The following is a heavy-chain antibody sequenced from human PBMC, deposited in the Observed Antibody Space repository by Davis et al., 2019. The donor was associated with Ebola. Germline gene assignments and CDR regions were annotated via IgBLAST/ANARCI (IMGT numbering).Heavy chain of an antibody. J-gene: IGHJ4*02. V-gene: IGHV3-72*01. Sequence: GESLKISCAASGFTFSDHYMDWVRQAPGQGLEWVARIRNKANSYTTEYAASVKGRFTISRDDSKDSLSLQMNSLKTEDTAVYYCARSLKTREFDSWGRGTLVTVSS. CDR1: GFTFSDHY. CDR3: ARSLKTREFDS. CDR2: IRNKANSYTT. D-gene: IGHD2-21*01.